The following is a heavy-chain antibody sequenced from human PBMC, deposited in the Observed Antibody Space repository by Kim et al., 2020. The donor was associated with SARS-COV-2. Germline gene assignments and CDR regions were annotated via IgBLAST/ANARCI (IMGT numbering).Heavy chain of an antibody. V-gene: IGHV1-8*01. CDR2: MNPHNGDT. J-gene: IGHJ5*02. CDR1: GYSFTSHE. D-gene: IGHD6-19*01. Sequence: ASVKVSCKASGYSFTSHEINWVRQAPGQGLEWIGWMNPHNGDTGFAQKFQGRVTMTRDPSRGTAYMELSSLRSDDTAVYYCARDSSDWPLVRFDPWGQGT. CDR3: ARDSSDWPLVRFDP.